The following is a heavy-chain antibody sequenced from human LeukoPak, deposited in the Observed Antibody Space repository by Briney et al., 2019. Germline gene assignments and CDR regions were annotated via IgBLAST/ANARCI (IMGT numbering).Heavy chain of an antibody. CDR1: GGSISSNY. D-gene: IGHD3-3*01. J-gene: IGHJ4*02. CDR2: IHYSGST. V-gene: IGHV4-59*01. Sequence: SQTLSLTCTVSGGSISSNYRSWIRQPPGNGLEWIGYIHYSGSTYYNPSLKSRVTMSLDTSKNLFSLKLSSVTAADTAVYYCARIFGVVIDYWGPGTLVTASS. CDR3: ARIFGVVIDY.